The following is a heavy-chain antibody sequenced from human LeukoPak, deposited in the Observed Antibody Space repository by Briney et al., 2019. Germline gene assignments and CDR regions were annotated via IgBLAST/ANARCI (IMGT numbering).Heavy chain of an antibody. CDR3: ARVGDYYYYDSRGVRAFDI. CDR2: INHSGST. D-gene: IGHD3-22*01. V-gene: IGHV4-34*01. J-gene: IGHJ3*02. CDR1: GGSFSGYY. Sequence: PSETLSLTCAVYGGSFSGYYWSWIRQPLGKGLEWFGEINHSGSTNYNPSLKSRVTISVDTSKNQFSLLLSSVTAADTAVYYCARVGDYYYYDSRGVRAFDIWGQGTMVTVSS.